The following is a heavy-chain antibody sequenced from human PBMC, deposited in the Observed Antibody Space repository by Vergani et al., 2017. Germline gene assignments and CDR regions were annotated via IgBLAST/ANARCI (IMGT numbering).Heavy chain of an antibody. Sequence: QVQLQESGPGLVKPSETLSLTCPVSGGSISSYYWSWIRQPPGKGLEWIGYIYYSGSTNYNPSLKSRVTIAVDTSKNQFSLKLSSVTAADTAVYYCARVCFGWLGYYYYMDVWGKGTTVTVSS. CDR1: GGSISSYY. CDR2: IYYSGST. V-gene: IGHV4-59*01. CDR3: ARVCFGWLGYYYYMDV. J-gene: IGHJ6*03. D-gene: IGHD3-9*01.